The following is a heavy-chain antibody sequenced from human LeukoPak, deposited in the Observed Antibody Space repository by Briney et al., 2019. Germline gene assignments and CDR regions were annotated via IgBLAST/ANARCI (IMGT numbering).Heavy chain of an antibody. J-gene: IGHJ4*02. CDR3: ASRICGGGSCYKMVTPLGY. Sequence: SVKVSCKASGGTFSSYAISWVRQAPGQGLEWMGRIIPIFGTANYAQKFQGRVTITTDESTSTAYMELSSLRSEDTAVYYCASRICGGGSCYKMVTPLGYWGQGTLVTVSS. D-gene: IGHD2-15*01. V-gene: IGHV1-69*05. CDR2: IIPIFGTA. CDR1: GGTFSSYA.